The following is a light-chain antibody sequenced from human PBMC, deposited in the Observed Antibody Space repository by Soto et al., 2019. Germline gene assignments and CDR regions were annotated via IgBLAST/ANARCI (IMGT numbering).Light chain of an antibody. CDR3: QQYNSAPFT. Sequence: DIQMTQSPSSLSASVGDRVAITCRASQGISNYLAWYQHKPGKVPKLRIYAPSTLQSGVPSRFSCSGSGTDFTLTISSLQPEDDATYYCQQYNSAPFTFVPGTKVDI. J-gene: IGKJ3*01. CDR1: QGISNY. V-gene: IGKV1-27*01. CDR2: APS.